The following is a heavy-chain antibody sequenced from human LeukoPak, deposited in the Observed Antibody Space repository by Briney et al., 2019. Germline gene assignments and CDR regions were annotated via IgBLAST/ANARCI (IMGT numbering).Heavy chain of an antibody. V-gene: IGHV1-46*01. CDR3: ARDNSVRDEAWWFNP. J-gene: IGHJ5*02. CDR2: ISPSGGST. D-gene: IGHD5-24*01. CDR1: VYTFTSNY. Sequence: GASVKVSCHAFVYTFTSNYMHWVRQAPGQGPEWMGVISPSGGSTTYAQKFQGRVTLTRDMSTSTDYLELSSLRSEDTAVYYCARDNSVRDEAWWFNPWGQGTLVTVSS.